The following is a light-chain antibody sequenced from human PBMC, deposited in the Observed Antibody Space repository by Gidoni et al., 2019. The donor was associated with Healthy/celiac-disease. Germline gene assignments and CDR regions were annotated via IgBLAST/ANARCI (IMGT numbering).Light chain of an antibody. Sequence: IVLTHSPGTLSLSPGERATLSCRASQSVSSSYLAWYQQKPGQAPRLLIYGASSRATGIPDRFSGCGSGTDFTLTISRLEPEDFAVYYCQQYGSSPQTFGQGTKVEIK. CDR3: QQYGSSPQT. CDR2: GAS. CDR1: QSVSSSY. V-gene: IGKV3-20*01. J-gene: IGKJ1*01.